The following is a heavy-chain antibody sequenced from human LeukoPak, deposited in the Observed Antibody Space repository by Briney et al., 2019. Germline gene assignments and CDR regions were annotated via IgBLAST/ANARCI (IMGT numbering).Heavy chain of an antibody. CDR3: ARGGAPWYYYDSGGYYAH. D-gene: IGHD3-22*01. Sequence: GGSLRLSCAASGFTVSSNYMSWVRQAPGRGLEWVSVIYSGGSTYYADSVKGRFTISRDNSKNTLYLQMNSLRAEDTAVYYCARGGAPWYYYDSGGYYAHWGQGTLVTVSS. V-gene: IGHV3-66*01. CDR1: GFTVSSNY. J-gene: IGHJ4*02. CDR2: IYSGGST.